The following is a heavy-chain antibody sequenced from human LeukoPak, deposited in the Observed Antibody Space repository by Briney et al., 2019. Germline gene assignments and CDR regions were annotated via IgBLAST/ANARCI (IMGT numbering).Heavy chain of an antibody. CDR2: INPNSGGT. V-gene: IGHV1-2*02. CDR3: ARLYCSGANCYPIYGDPFDY. CDR1: GYTFTGYY. J-gene: IGHJ4*02. Sequence: ASVKVSCKASGYTFTGYYMHWVRQAPGQGLEWMGWINPNSGGTNYAQKFQGRVTMTTDTSTSTAYMELRSLRSDDTAVYYCARLYCSGANCYPIYGDPFDYWGQGTLVTVSS. D-gene: IGHD2-15*01.